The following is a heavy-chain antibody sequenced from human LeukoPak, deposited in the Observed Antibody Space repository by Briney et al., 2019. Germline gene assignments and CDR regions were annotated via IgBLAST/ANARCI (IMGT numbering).Heavy chain of an antibody. D-gene: IGHD5-12*01. J-gene: IGHJ3*02. Sequence: GGSLRLSCAASGFTFSSYGMHWVRQAPGKGLEWVAFIRYDGSNKYYADSVKGRFTISRDNSKNTLYLQMNSLRAEDTGVYYCARPAGYDFAFDIWGQGTMVTVSS. CDR2: IRYDGSNK. V-gene: IGHV3-30*02. CDR1: GFTFSSYG. CDR3: ARPAGYDFAFDI.